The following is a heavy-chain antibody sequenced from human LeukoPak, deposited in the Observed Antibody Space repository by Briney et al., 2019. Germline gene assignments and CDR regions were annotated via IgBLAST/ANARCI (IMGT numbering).Heavy chain of an antibody. CDR1: GGSISSSSYY. D-gene: IGHD6-19*01. CDR3: AKGGPSGWPDLNWFDP. Sequence: SETLSLTCTVSGGSISSSSYYWGWLRQPPGTGLEWIGSIYYSGSTYYNPSLKSRVTISVDTSKNQFSLKLSSVTAADTAVYYCAKGGPSGWPDLNWFDPWGQGTLVTVSS. CDR2: IYYSGST. V-gene: IGHV4-39*01. J-gene: IGHJ5*02.